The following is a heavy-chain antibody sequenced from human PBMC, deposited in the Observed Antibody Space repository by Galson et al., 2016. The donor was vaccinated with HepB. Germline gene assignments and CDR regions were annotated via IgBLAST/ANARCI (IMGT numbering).Heavy chain of an antibody. CDR2: TYFRSKWYN. D-gene: IGHD2-15*01. J-gene: IGHJ4*02. Sequence: CAISGDSVSSNSAAWNWIRQSPSRGLEWLGRTYFRSKWYNDYAVSVRSRITINPDKSKDQFSLKLNSVTAADTAEYYSAIFDLGFCADGSCSHWGQGILVSVSS. CDR1: GDSVSSNSAA. CDR3: AIFDLGFCADGSCSH. V-gene: IGHV6-1*01.